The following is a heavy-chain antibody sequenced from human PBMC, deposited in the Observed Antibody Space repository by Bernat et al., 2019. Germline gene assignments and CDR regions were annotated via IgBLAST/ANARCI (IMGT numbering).Heavy chain of an antibody. CDR1: GFTFSDFS. D-gene: IGHD4-4*01. J-gene: IGHJ5*02. Sequence: EMQLVESGGGLVKPRGSLRLSCTASGFTFSDFSMNWVRQAPGKGLEWLSYISRISSHIYYADSVKGRFTISRDNAKSTLYLQMNSLRADDTAVYYCAGDPADSLTRNWFDPWGQGTLVTVSS. CDR2: ISRISSHI. CDR3: AGDPADSLTRNWFDP. V-gene: IGHV3-21*05.